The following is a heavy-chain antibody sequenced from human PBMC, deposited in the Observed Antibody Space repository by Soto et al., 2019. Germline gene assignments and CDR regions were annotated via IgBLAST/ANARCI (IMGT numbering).Heavy chain of an antibody. D-gene: IGHD4-17*01. J-gene: IGHJ4*02. V-gene: IGHV3-30*03. CDR3: ARGPSYSDSYFDH. Sequence: GGSLRLSCAASGFTFRNYGRHWVRQAPGKGLQWLAVISYDGNNKYYADSVEGRFTISRDNSKNTVYLQMNSLRLEDTAVYYCARGPSYSDSYFDHWGQGTLVTSPQ. CDR1: GFTFRNYG. CDR2: ISYDGNNK.